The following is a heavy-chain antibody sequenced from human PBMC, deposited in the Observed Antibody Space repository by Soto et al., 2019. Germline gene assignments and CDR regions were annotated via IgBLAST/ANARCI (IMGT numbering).Heavy chain of an antibody. CDR1: DGSFSGYM. Sequence: VQLQQSGAGLLKPSETLSLTCDVYDGSFSGYMWTWIRQTPGKGLQWIGQINHSGSANYNPSLKSRVTISVHTSKSQCSLELSSVTAADTAVYYCARGLISGSHYSGGWYYFDSWGQGTQVTVSS. CDR3: ARGLISGSHYSGGWYYFDS. V-gene: IGHV4-34*01. D-gene: IGHD1-26*01. CDR2: INHSGSA. J-gene: IGHJ4*02.